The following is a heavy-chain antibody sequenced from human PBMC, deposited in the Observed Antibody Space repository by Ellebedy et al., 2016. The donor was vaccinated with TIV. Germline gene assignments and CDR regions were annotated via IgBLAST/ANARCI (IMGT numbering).Heavy chain of an antibody. CDR3: ARRNYGSGSSPTFD. Sequence: SETLSLTCTVSGGSISSYYWSWIRQSPGKGLEWIGYISDSGSTNYNPSLKSRVFISVDTSKNQFSLKLSSVTAADTAVYYCARRNYGSGSSPTFDWGQGTLVTVSS. D-gene: IGHD3-10*01. CDR2: ISDSGST. CDR1: GGSISSYY. V-gene: IGHV4-59*12. J-gene: IGHJ4*02.